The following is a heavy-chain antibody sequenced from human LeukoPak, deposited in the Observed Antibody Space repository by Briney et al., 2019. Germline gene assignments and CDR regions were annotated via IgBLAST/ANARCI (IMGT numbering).Heavy chain of an antibody. Sequence: ASVSVACNGSGCTWTSYGISWVRHAPGKGLELMGWISAYNGNTNYAQKLQDRVTMTTDTSTSTAYMELRSLRSDDTAVYYCARDTLPFYGSGYWGEGTLVTVSS. J-gene: IGHJ4*02. CDR2: ISAYNGNT. CDR1: GCTWTSYG. CDR3: ARDTLPFYGSGY. D-gene: IGHD3-10*01. V-gene: IGHV1-18*04.